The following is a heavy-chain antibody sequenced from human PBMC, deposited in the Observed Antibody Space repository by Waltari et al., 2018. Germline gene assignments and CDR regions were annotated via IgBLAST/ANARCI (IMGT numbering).Heavy chain of an antibody. CDR2: ISGSGGST. J-gene: IGHJ2*01. V-gene: IGHV3-23*04. Sequence: VQLVQSGAEVKKPGASVKVSCKASGYTFTGHYMPWVRPAPGKGLEWVSAISGSGGSTYYADSVKGRFTISRDNSKNTLYLQMNSLRAEDTAVYYCAKDQSGYWYFDLWGRGTLVTVSS. CDR1: GYTFTGHY. D-gene: IGHD3-10*01. CDR3: AKDQSGYWYFDL.